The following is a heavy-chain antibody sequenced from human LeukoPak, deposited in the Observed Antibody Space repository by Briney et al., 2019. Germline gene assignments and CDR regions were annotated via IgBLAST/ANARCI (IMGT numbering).Heavy chain of an antibody. CDR3: AKGNHYYGSGSYSSFDY. J-gene: IGHJ4*02. D-gene: IGHD3-10*01. Sequence: GGSLRLSCAASGFTFSSYAMSWVRQAPGKGLEWVSAISGSGGSTYYADSVKGRFTISRDNYKNTLYLQMNSLRAEDTAVYYCAKGNHYYGSGSYSSFDYWGQGTLVTVSS. CDR1: GFTFSSYA. V-gene: IGHV3-23*01. CDR2: ISGSGGST.